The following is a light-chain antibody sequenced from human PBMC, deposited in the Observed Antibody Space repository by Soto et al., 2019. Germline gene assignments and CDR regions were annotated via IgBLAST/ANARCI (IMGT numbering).Light chain of an antibody. J-gene: IGLJ1*01. CDR3: SSYTDSSAVEV. CDR1: SSDVGTYNY. CDR2: EVT. V-gene: IGLV2-14*01. Sequence: QSALTQPASVSGSPGQSVTISCTGSSSDVGTYNYVSWYQQHPDKVPKLIIYEVTYRPSGVSSRFSGSKSGNTASLTISGLRAEAEADYYCSSYTDSSAVEVFGTGTKV.